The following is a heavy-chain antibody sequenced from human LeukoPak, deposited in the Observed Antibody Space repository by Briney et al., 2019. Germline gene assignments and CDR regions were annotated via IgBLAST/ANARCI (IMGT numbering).Heavy chain of an antibody. V-gene: IGHV4-61*09. D-gene: IGHD3-3*01. J-gene: IGHJ3*02. CDR1: GGSIGSGSNY. CDR2: IYTSGST. CDR3: ARYSAGRYDFWSGYFHAFDI. Sequence: SETLSLICTVSGGSIGSGSNYWSWIRQPAGKGLEWIGHIYTSGSTKYNPSLKSRVTISVDTSKNQFSLKLTSVTAADTAMYYCARYSAGRYDFWSGYFHAFDIWGQGTMVTVSS.